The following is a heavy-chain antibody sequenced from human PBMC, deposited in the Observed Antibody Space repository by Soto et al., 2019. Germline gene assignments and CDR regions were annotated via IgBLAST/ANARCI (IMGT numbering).Heavy chain of an antibody. D-gene: IGHD3-22*01. J-gene: IGHJ4*02. CDR1: GGSISGHY. CDR2: IYYSGST. V-gene: IGHV4-59*08. Sequence: SETLSLTCTVSGGSISGHYWSWIRQPPGKGLEWIGYIYYSGSTNYNPSLKSRVTISVDTSKNQFSLKLSSVTAADTAVYYCASVNLDYEGYWGQGTLVTVSS. CDR3: ASVNLDYEGY.